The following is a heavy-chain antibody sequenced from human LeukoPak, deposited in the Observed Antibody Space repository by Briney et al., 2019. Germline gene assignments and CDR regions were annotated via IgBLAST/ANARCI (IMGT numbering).Heavy chain of an antibody. CDR1: GFTFSSYG. CDR3: ARGSGWTDY. D-gene: IGHD6-19*01. CDR2: IKEDGSDK. Sequence: GGSLRLSCAASGFTFSSYGMTWVRQAPGKGLEWVANIKEDGSDKYYVDSVKGRFTISRDNAKNSVYLQMNSLRADDTAVYYCARGSGWTDYWGQGTLVTVSS. J-gene: IGHJ4*02. V-gene: IGHV3-7*01.